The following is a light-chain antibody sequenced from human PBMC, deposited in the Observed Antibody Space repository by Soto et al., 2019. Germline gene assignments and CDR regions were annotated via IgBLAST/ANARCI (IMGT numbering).Light chain of an antibody. CDR1: QDISNY. CDR3: QQYDNLQRST. J-gene: IGKJ5*01. Sequence: DIQMTQSPSSLSSSLGDRFTITCQASQDISNYLNWYQQKPGKAPKLLIYDASNLETGVPSRFSGSGSGTDFTFTISSLQPEDIATYYCQQYDNLQRSTFGPGTRLEIK. CDR2: DAS. V-gene: IGKV1-33*01.